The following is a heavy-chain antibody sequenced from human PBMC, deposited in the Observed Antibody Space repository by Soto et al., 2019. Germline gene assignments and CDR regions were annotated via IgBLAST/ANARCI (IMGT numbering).Heavy chain of an antibody. Sequence: PVGSLRLSCAASGFTFSSYAMSWVRQAPGKGLEWVSAISGSGGSTYYADSVKGRFTISRDNSKNTLYLQMNSLRAEDTAVYYCARGRYSNPIPYRVGYWGQGTLVTVSS. V-gene: IGHV3-23*01. CDR3: ARGRYSNPIPYRVGY. CDR1: GFTFSSYA. J-gene: IGHJ4*02. D-gene: IGHD4-4*01. CDR2: ISGSGGST.